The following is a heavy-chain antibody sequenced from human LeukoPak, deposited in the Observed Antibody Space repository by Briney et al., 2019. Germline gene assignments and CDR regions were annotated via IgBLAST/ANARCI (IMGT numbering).Heavy chain of an antibody. CDR3: TRERLYDGVNYYYYMDV. CDR2: IRSKAYGGTT. D-gene: IGHD1-1*01. J-gene: IGHJ6*03. CDR1: GFIFSNYA. V-gene: IGHV3-49*04. Sequence: PGGSLRLSCAASGFIFSNYAMTWVRQAPGKGLEWVGFIRSKAYGGTTKYAASVKGRFTISRDDSKSIAYLQMNSLKTEDTAVYYCTRERLYDGVNYYYYMDVWGKGTTVTISS.